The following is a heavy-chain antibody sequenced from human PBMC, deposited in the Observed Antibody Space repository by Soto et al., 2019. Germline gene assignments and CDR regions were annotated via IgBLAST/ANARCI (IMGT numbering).Heavy chain of an antibody. V-gene: IGHV3-72*01. CDR3: TRAPSYYGSGSRIFDF. CDR1: GFRFSDPY. J-gene: IGHJ4*02. Sequence: PGGSLRLSCAASGFRFSDPYMDWVRQAPGKGLQWVGRIKNRANSYATDYAASVNGRFTISRDDSKNSVYLQMNSLKTEDTAVYYCTRAPSYYGSGSRIFDFWGRGTLVTVSS. D-gene: IGHD3-10*01. CDR2: IKNRANSYAT.